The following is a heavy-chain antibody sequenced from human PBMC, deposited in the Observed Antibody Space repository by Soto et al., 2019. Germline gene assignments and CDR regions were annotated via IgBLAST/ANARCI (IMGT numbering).Heavy chain of an antibody. CDR3: AREDSIIIPAESDL. J-gene: IGHJ4*02. CDR2: ISNSDYT. CDR1: GFAFQDSV. D-gene: IGHD2-2*01. V-gene: IGHV3-21*01. Sequence: GGSLRLSCTVSGFAFQDSVINWVRQAPGKGLEWVSSISNSDYTYYSDSVKGRFAISRDNSKSSVSLQMNTLRVEDTAVYYCAREDSIIIPAESDLWGPGALVTVSS.